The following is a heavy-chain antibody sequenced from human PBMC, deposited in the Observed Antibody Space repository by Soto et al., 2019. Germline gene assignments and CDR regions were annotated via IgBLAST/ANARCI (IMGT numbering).Heavy chain of an antibody. CDR2: IYYSGST. CDR3: ARGAVTTNFDY. CDR1: GGSISSYY. V-gene: IGHV4-59*01. Sequence: SETLSLTCTVSGGSISSYYWSWIRQPPGKGLEWIGYIYYSGSTNYNPSLKSRVTISVDTSKNQFSLKLSSVTAADTAVYYCARGAVTTNFDYWGQGTLVTVSS. J-gene: IGHJ4*02. D-gene: IGHD4-4*01.